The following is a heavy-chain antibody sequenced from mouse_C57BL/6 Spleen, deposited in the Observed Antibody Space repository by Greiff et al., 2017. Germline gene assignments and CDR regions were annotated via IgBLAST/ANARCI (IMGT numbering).Heavy chain of an antibody. Sequence: VQLQQSGPELVKPGASVKISCKASGYTFTDYYMNWVKQSHGKSLEWIGDINPNNGGTSYNQKFKGKATLTVDKSSSTAYMQLSSLTSEDSAVYYCARNGDYEDYFDYWGQGTTLTVSS. D-gene: IGHD2-3*01. CDR3: ARNGDYEDYFDY. V-gene: IGHV1-26*01. CDR2: INPNNGGT. CDR1: GYTFTDYY. J-gene: IGHJ2*01.